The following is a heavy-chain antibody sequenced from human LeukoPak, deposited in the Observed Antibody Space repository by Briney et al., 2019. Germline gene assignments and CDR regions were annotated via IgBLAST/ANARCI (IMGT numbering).Heavy chain of an antibody. Sequence: PSETLSLTCSVSGGSISSSSYYWGWIRQPPGKGLEWIGNIYYSGSSYYNPSLKSRVTISVDTSKNQFSLKLSSVTAADTAVYYCARDLFWIAAANTNNNAFDIWGQGTMVTVSS. V-gene: IGHV4-39*07. CDR1: GGSISSSSYY. CDR2: IYYSGSS. D-gene: IGHD6-13*01. J-gene: IGHJ3*02. CDR3: ARDLFWIAAANTNNNAFDI.